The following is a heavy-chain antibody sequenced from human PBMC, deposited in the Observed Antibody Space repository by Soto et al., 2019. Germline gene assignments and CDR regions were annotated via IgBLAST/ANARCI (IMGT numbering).Heavy chain of an antibody. D-gene: IGHD6-13*01. J-gene: IGHJ4*02. Sequence: QVQLQESGPGLVKPSQTLSLTCTVSGGSISSGDYYWSWIRQPPGKGLEWIGYIYSSGSTYYTPSLSGRVTRTEDTAKNQFSLKLSSVTAADTAVYYCARSGIHFNYWGQGTLVTVSS. CDR2: IYSSGST. CDR1: GGSISSGDYY. CDR3: ARSGIHFNY. V-gene: IGHV4-30-4*01.